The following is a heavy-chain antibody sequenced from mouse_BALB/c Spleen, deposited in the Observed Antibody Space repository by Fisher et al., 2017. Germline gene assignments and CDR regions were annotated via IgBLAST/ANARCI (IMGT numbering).Heavy chain of an antibody. CDR3: ARLALWDWYFDV. Sequence: RFTISRDNAKNNLYLQMSSLKSEDTAMYYCARLALWDWYFDVWGAGTTVTVSS. D-gene: IGHD1-1*02. J-gene: IGHJ1*01. V-gene: IGHV5-4*02.